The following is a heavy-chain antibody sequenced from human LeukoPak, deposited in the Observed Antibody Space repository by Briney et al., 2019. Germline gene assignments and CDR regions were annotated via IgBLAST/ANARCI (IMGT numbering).Heavy chain of an antibody. CDR2: ISYHGSNT. CDR3: ARSPERLGQGYLDS. Sequence: GGSLRLSCAASGFTFSSYSMHRVRQAPGKGLEWLTLISYHGSNTEYTESVKGRFTISGDNSKNTLFLQMNSLRTEDTAIYFCARSPERLGQGYLDSWGQGTLVTVSS. J-gene: IGHJ4*02. D-gene: IGHD3/OR15-3a*01. CDR1: GFTFSSYS. V-gene: IGHV3-30*04.